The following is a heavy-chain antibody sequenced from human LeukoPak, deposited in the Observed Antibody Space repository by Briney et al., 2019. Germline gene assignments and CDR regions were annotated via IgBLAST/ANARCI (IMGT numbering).Heavy chain of an antibody. D-gene: IGHD1-1*01. CDR3: ARGATGSNNWFDP. Sequence: GGSLRLSCAASGFTFSSYGMSWVRQAPGKGLEWVANIKQDGSKKYYVDSVKGRFTISRDNAKNSLSLQMNSLRAEDTAVYYCARGATGSNNWFDPWGQGILVTVSA. CDR2: IKQDGSKK. J-gene: IGHJ5*02. CDR1: GFTFSSYG. V-gene: IGHV3-7*01.